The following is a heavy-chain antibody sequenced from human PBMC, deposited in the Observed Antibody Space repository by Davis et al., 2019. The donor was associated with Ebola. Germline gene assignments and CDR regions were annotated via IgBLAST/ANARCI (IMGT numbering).Heavy chain of an antibody. D-gene: IGHD4-17*01. Sequence: PSETLSLTCTVSGGSISSGGYYWSWIRQHPGKGLEWIGYIYYSGSTYYNPSLKSRVTISVDASKNQFSLKLSSVTAADTAVYYCARERGAGWTVTTVDYYYGMDVWGKGTTVTVSS. J-gene: IGHJ6*04. CDR2: IYYSGST. CDR3: ARERGAGWTVTTVDYYYGMDV. CDR1: GGSISSGGYY. V-gene: IGHV4-31*03.